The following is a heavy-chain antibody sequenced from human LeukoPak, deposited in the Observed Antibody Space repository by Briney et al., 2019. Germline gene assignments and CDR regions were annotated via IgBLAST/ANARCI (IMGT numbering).Heavy chain of an antibody. D-gene: IGHD3-10*01. V-gene: IGHV7-4-1*02. CDR2: IDTTTGNP. CDR3: VRGTPTPGMDY. Sequence: ASVRVSCKASGYPFSAHFLNWVRQAPGQGLEWMGNIDTTTGNPRYAQDFTGRFVFSLDTSVSTAYLQITSLKADDTAAYYCVRGTPTPGMDYWGQGTQVTASS. J-gene: IGHJ4*02. CDR1: GYPFSAHF.